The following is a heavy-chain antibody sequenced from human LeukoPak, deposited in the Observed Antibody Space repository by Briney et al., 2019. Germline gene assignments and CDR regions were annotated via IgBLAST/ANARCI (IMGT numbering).Heavy chain of an antibody. CDR2: IYHSGST. J-gene: IGHJ3*02. Sequence: KPSETLSLTCTVSGYSISSGYYWGWIRQPPGKGLEWIGSIYHSGSTYYNPSLKSRVTILPDKSKNQFSLTLTSVTAADTAVYFCARAPLSGTYYTDAFDIWGQGTMVTVSS. D-gene: IGHD1-26*01. CDR1: GYSISSGYY. V-gene: IGHV4-38-2*02. CDR3: ARAPLSGTYYTDAFDI.